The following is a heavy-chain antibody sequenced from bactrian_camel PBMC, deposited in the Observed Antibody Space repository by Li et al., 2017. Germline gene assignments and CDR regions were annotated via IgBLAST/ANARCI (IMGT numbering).Heavy chain of an antibody. V-gene: IGHV3S53*01. D-gene: IGHD7*01. CDR1: IRTFNLYA. CDR3: AAGDHAGNWCELDDFVH. CDR2: IDSDGGT. Sequence: HVQLVESGGGSVQAGGSLRLSCAAVTSIRTFNLYAMGWFRQAPGEEREGVATIDSDGGTSYADSVKGRFTISQDNAKNTVYLRMTSLKPEDSGVYVCAAGDHAGNWCELDDFVHWGQGTQVTVS. J-gene: IGHJ4*01.